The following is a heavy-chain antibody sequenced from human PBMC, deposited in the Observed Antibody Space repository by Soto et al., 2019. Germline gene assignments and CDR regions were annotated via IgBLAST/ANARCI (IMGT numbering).Heavy chain of an antibody. D-gene: IGHD6-19*01. J-gene: IGHJ4*02. CDR2: VSHDGRNT. V-gene: IGHV3-30*18. CDR1: GFTFSDYA. CDR3: AKGGRQWLVTSDFNY. Sequence: VQLVESGGGVVQPGRSLRLSCAASGFTFSDYAMHWVRQAPGKGLEWVAVVSHDGRNTHYADSVKGRFTISRDSSKNTVSLEMTSLSAEETDVYYCAKGGRQWLVTSDFNYWGQGALVTVSS.